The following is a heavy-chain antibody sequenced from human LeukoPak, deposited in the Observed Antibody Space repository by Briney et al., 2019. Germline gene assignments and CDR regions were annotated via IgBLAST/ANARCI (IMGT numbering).Heavy chain of an antibody. CDR1: GGSFSGYY. CDR2: INHSGST. V-gene: IGHV4-34*01. Sequence: SETLSLTCAVYGGSFSGYYWSWIRQPPGKGLEWIGEINHSGSTNYNPSLKSRVTISVDTSKNRFSLKLSSVTAADTAVYYCARGLGYCTNGVCDDPASGSGEFDYWGQGTLVTVSS. J-gene: IGHJ4*02. CDR3: ARGLGYCTNGVCDDPASGSGEFDY. D-gene: IGHD2-8*01.